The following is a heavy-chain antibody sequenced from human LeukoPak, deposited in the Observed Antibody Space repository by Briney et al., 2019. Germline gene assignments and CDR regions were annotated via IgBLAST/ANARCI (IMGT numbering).Heavy chain of an antibody. CDR2: ISSSSSHI. Sequence: GGSLRLSCAASGFTFSSYSMDWVRQAPGKGLEWVSSISSSSSHIYYADSVKGRFTISRDNAKNSLYLQMNSLRAEDTAVYYCARGSGTVARGQYYFDYWGQGTLVTVSS. CDR1: GFTFSSYS. J-gene: IGHJ4*02. CDR3: ARGSGTVARGQYYFDY. D-gene: IGHD2-15*01. V-gene: IGHV3-21*01.